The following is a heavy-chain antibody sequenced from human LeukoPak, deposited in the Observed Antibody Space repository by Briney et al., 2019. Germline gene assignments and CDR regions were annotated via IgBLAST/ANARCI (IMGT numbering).Heavy chain of an antibody. D-gene: IGHD3-22*01. V-gene: IGHV3-23*01. CDR2: ISGSGGST. J-gene: IGHJ4*02. Sequence: GGSLRLSCAASGFTFSSYAMSGVRQAQGKGLGWVSAISGSGGSTYYADSVKGRFTISRDNSKNTLYLQMNSLRAEDTAVYYCAKVGYYDSYFDYWGQGTLVTVSS. CDR3: AKVGYYDSYFDY. CDR1: GFTFSSYA.